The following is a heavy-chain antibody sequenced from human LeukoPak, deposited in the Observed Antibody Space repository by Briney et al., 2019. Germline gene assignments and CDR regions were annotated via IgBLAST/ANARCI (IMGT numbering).Heavy chain of an antibody. J-gene: IGHJ4*02. CDR2: IDYSGNT. CDR3: ARVGSYCFDY. CDR1: GGSISTYY. D-gene: IGHD3-10*01. Sequence: SETLSLTCTVSGGSISTYYYSWIRQPPGKGLEWIGYIDYSGNTQYNPSLQGRVTISVDTSKHQFSLKLSFVTAADTAVYYCARVGSYCFDYWGQGTPVTVSS. V-gene: IGHV4-59*01.